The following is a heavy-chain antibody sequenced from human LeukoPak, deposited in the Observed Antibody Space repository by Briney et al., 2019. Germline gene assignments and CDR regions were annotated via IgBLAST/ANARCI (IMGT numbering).Heavy chain of an antibody. J-gene: IGHJ3*02. V-gene: IGHV1-69*01. CDR2: IIPIFGTA. CDR3: ARVWPRYCSSTSCYWVAFDI. CDR1: GGTFSCYA. Sequence: SVKVSCKASGGTFSCYAISWVRQAPGQGLEWMGGIIPIFGTANYAQKFQGRVTITADESTSTAYMELSSLRSEDTAVYYCARVWPRYCSSTSCYWVAFDIWGQGTMVTVSS. D-gene: IGHD2-2*01.